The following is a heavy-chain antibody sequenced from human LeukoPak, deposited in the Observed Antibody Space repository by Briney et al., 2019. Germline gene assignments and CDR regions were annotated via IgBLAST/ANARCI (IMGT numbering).Heavy chain of an antibody. CDR2: ISDGSSTI. CDR1: GFTFSSYS. D-gene: IGHD5-18*01. V-gene: IGHV3-48*01. J-gene: IGHJ4*02. Sequence: PGGSLRLSCAASGFTFSSYSMNWVRQAPGKGLEWVSFISDGSSTIYYADSVKGRFAISRDNAQNSLYLQMNSLRAEDTSVYYCVRDVSGSSYGDYWGQGTLVTVSS. CDR3: VRDVSGSSYGDY.